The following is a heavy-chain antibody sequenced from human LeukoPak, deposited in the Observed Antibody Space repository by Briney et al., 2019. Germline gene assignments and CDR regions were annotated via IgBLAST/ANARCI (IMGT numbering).Heavy chain of an antibody. D-gene: IGHD3-10*01. CDR3: ARSRTGSGFLFDY. Sequence: ASVKVSCKASGGTFTGYYMHWVRQAPGQGLEWMGWINPNSGGTNYAQKFQGRVTMTRDTSISTAYMELSRLRSDDTAVYYCARSRTGSGFLFDYWGQGTLVTVSS. V-gene: IGHV1-2*02. CDR1: GGTFTGYY. CDR2: INPNSGGT. J-gene: IGHJ4*02.